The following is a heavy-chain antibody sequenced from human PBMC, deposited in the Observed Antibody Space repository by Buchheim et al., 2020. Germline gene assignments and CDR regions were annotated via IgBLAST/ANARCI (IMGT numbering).Heavy chain of an antibody. Sequence: QVQLVESGGGVVQPGGSLRLSCGVSGFTFRNYGMHWARQAPGKGLEWVAVISEDGRNKYYTDSAKGRFTISRDNSKSTVDLQINSVRREDTAVYYCVKSRSGYYPRNYYFYMHVWGKGTT. V-gene: IGHV3-30*18. D-gene: IGHD3-3*01. CDR2: ISEDGRNK. CDR1: GFTFRNYG. CDR3: VKSRSGYYPRNYYFYMHV. J-gene: IGHJ6*03.